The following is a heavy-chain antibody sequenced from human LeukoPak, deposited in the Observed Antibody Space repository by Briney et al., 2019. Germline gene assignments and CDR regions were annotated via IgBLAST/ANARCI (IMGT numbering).Heavy chain of an antibody. V-gene: IGHV1-2*02. Sequence: ASVKVSCKASGYTFTGYYMHWVRQAPGQGLEWMGWINPNSGGTTYAQKFQGRVTMTRDTSISTAYMELSRLRSDDTAVYYCAREGIRVVVPAALPGDYWGQGTLVTVSS. CDR3: AREGIRVVVPAALPGDY. CDR1: GYTFTGYY. CDR2: INPNSGGT. D-gene: IGHD2-2*01. J-gene: IGHJ4*02.